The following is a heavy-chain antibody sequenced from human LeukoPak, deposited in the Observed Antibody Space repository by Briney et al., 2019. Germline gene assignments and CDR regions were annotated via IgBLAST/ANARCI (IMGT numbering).Heavy chain of an antibody. V-gene: IGHV3-53*01. D-gene: IGHD3-22*01. Sequence: GGSLRLSCAGSGFTFSSYWMSWVRQAPGKGLEWVSVIYSGGSTYYADSVRGRFTLSRDSSKNTLYLQMNNLSAEDTAVYYCATSYYDSSGYLDWYFDLWGRGTLVTVSS. J-gene: IGHJ2*01. CDR2: IYSGGST. CDR3: ATSYYDSSGYLDWYFDL. CDR1: GFTFSSYW.